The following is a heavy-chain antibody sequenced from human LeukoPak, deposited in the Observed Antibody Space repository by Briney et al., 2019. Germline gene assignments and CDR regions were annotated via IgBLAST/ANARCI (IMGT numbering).Heavy chain of an antibody. CDR1: GCTFSRYG. CDR2: IWYDGSNK. D-gene: IGHD2-15*01. Sequence: GGSLRLSCAASGCTFSRYGMHWVRQAPGKGLEWVAVIWYDGSNKYYADSVKGRFTISRDNSKNTLYLQMNSLRAEDTAVYYCARPYCSGGSCYGSLDYWGQGTLVTVSS. V-gene: IGHV3-33*01. CDR3: ARPYCSGGSCYGSLDY. J-gene: IGHJ4*02.